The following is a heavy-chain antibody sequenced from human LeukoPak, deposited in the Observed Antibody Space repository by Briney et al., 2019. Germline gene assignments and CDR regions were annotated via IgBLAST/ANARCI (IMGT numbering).Heavy chain of an antibody. J-gene: IGHJ4*02. V-gene: IGHV3-23*01. CDR2: ISGSGGST. CDR3: AKTPGDYGGRSRDHLDY. CDR1: GFTFSSYA. D-gene: IGHD4-23*01. Sequence: GGSLRLSCAASGFTFSSYAMSWVRQAPGKGLEWVSAISGSGGSTYYADSVKGRFTISRDNSKNTLYLQMNGLRAEDTAVYYCAKTPGDYGGRSRDHLDYWGQGTLVTVSS.